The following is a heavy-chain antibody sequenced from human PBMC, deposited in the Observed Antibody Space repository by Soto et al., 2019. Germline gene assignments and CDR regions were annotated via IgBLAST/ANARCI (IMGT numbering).Heavy chain of an antibody. V-gene: IGHV1-69*02. D-gene: IGHD3-10*01. J-gene: IGHJ6*02. CDR3: ARALTMVRGLPPYYYGMDV. CDR2: IIPILGIA. Sequence: QVQLVQYGAEVKKPGSSVKVSCKASGGTFSSYTISWVRQAPGQGLEWMGRIIPILGIANYAQKFQGRVTITADKSTSTAYMELSSLRSEDTAVYYCARALTMVRGLPPYYYGMDVWGQGTTVTVSS. CDR1: GGTFSSYT.